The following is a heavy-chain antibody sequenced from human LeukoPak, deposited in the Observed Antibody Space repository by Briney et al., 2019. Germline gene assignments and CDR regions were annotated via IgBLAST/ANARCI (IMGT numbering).Heavy chain of an antibody. CDR2: IYYSGST. D-gene: IGHD6-6*01. V-gene: IGHV4-59*01. J-gene: IGHJ5*02. CDR1: GGSISSYY. Sequence: PSETLSLTCTVSGGSISSYYWSWIRQPPGKGLEWIGYIYYSGSTNYNPSLKSRVTISVDTSKNQFSLKLSSVTAADTAVYYCARAPGSSSSGYWFDPWGQGTLVTVSS. CDR3: ARAPGSSSSGYWFDP.